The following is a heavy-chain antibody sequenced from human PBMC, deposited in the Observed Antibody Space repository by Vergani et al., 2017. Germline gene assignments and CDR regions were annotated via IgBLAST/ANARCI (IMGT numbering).Heavy chain of an antibody. J-gene: IGHJ4*02. CDR2: ISGSGGNT. CDR1: GFTFSSYA. CDR3: ARDLAGAVARGY. Sequence: EVQLLESGGGLVQPGGSLRLSCAASGFTFSSYAMSWVRQVPGKGLEWVSGISGSGGNTYYANSVKGRFTISRDNSKNTLYLQMNSLRADDTAVYYCARDLAGAVARGYWGQGTLVTVSS. D-gene: IGHD6-19*01. V-gene: IGHV3-23*01.